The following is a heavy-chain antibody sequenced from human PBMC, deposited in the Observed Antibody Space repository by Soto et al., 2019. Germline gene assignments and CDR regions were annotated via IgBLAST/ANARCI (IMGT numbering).Heavy chain of an antibody. CDR2: INHSGST. CDR1: GGSFSGYY. CDR3: ARGRGNMVEGGGNEDYYYYGMDV. D-gene: IGHD3-10*01. J-gene: IGHJ6*02. Sequence: SETLSLTCAVYGGSFSGYYWSWIRQPPGKGLEWIGEINHSGSTNYNPSLKSRGTISVDTSKNQFSLKLSSVTAADTAVYYCARGRGNMVEGGGNEDYYYYGMDVWGQGTTVTVSS. V-gene: IGHV4-34*01.